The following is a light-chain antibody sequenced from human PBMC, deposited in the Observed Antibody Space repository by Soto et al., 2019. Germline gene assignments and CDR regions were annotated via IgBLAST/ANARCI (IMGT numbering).Light chain of an antibody. CDR1: SSDIGTYNY. J-gene: IGLJ3*02. CDR3: SSYTTSSTQV. Sequence: QSVLTQPASVSGSPGQSITISCTGTSSDIGTYNYVSWYQQHPGKVPKLMIYEVSNRPSGVSNRFSGSKSGNTASLAISGLQAEDEADYYCSSYTTSSTQVFGGGTKRTVL. V-gene: IGLV2-14*01. CDR2: EVS.